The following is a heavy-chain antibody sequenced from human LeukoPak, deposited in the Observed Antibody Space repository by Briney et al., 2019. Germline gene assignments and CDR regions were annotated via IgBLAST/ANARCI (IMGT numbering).Heavy chain of an antibody. J-gene: IGHJ4*02. D-gene: IGHD2-21*01. V-gene: IGHV4-30-4*01. CDR1: GGSTSSGDYY. Sequence: PSQTLSLTCTVSGGSTSSGDYYWSWIRQPPGKGLEWIGYIFYTGSTYYNPSLKSRVTISVDTSKNQFSLKLSSVTAADTAVYYCASFYQAYYFDYWGQGTLVTVSS. CDR2: IFYTGST. CDR3: ASFYQAYYFDY.